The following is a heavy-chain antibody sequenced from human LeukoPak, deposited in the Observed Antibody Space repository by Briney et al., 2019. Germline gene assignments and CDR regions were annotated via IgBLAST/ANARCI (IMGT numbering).Heavy chain of an antibody. CDR2: IYYSGST. Sequence: SETLSLTCTVSGGSISSSSYYWGWIRQPPGKGMEWIGSIYYSGSTYYNPSLKSRVTISVDTSKNQFSLKLSSVTAADTAVYYCASEGQLEQYEHNWFDPWGQGTLVTVSS. D-gene: IGHD1-1*01. J-gene: IGHJ5*02. CDR3: ASEGQLEQYEHNWFDP. CDR1: GGSISSSSYY. V-gene: IGHV4-39*01.